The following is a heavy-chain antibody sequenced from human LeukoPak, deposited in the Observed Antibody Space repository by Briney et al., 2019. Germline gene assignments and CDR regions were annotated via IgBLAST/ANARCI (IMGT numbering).Heavy chain of an antibody. CDR1: GXMFTSYW. D-gene: IGHD1-26*01. V-gene: IGHV5-51*01. J-gene: IGHJ3*02. Sequence: GESLKISCKGSGXMFTSYWSGWVRQMPGKGLEWMGFIYPGDSDTRYSPSFQGQVTISADKSMSTAYLQWSSLKASDTAMYYCARRRGRYSGDAFDIWGQGTMVTVSS. CDR2: IYPGDSDT. CDR3: ARRRGRYSGDAFDI.